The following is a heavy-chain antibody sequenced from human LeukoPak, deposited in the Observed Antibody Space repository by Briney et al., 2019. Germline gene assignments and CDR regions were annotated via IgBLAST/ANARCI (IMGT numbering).Heavy chain of an antibody. J-gene: IGHJ6*03. D-gene: IGHD2-2*01. CDR2: IYSGGST. Sequence: GGSLRLSCAASGFTVSRNYMSWVRQAPGKGLEWVSVIYSGGSTYYADSMKGRFTISRDTSKNTLYLQLNSLRAEDAAVYYCARVRRSSTSRDYYYYYMDVWGKGTTVTVSS. CDR1: GFTVSRNY. CDR3: ARVRRSSTSRDYYYYYMDV. V-gene: IGHV3-66*02.